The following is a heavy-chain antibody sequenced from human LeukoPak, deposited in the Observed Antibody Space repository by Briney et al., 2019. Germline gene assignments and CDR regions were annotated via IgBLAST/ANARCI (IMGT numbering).Heavy chain of an antibody. CDR3: GRGERGVDY. D-gene: IGHD2-8*01. Sequence: SETLSLTCTVSGYSISSGYYWGWIRQPPGKGLEWIASISHSGSTYYNPSLKSRVTISVDMSKNQFSLQLGSVTAADTAVYYCGRGERGVDYWGQGTLVTVSS. V-gene: IGHV4-38-2*02. CDR1: GYSISSGYY. CDR2: ISHSGST. J-gene: IGHJ4*02.